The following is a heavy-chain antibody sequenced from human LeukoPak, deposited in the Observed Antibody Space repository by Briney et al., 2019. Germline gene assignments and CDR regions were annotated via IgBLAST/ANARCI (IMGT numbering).Heavy chain of an antibody. Sequence: WASVKVSCKTSGYSFTDYYMHWVRQAPGQGLEWMGWINPNSGGTSSAQKFQGRVTMTRDTSITTVYMEVSWLTSDDTAIYYCGGENVLDGARTLIGRWGQGTLVTVSP. CDR2: INPNSGGT. V-gene: IGHV1-2*02. D-gene: IGHD1-1*01. J-gene: IGHJ4*02. CDR3: GGENVLDGARTLIGR. CDR1: GYSFTDYY.